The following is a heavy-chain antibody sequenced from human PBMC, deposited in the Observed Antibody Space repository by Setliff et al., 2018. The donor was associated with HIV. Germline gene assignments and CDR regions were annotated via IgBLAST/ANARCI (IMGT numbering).Heavy chain of an antibody. CDR2: INPNSGDT. CDR1: GFTFTNYD. Sequence: ASVKVSCQASGFTFTNYDINWVLQSTGQGLEWMGWINPNSGDTGYAQKFQGRVTMTRNTSISTAYMELSSLRSEDTAVYYCARGRGFLLWFGESANVFDIWGQGTMVTVSS. V-gene: IGHV1-8*02. J-gene: IGHJ3*02. D-gene: IGHD3-10*01. CDR3: ARGRGFLLWFGESANVFDI.